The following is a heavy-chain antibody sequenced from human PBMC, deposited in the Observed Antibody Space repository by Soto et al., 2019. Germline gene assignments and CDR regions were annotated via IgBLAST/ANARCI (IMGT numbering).Heavy chain of an antibody. D-gene: IGHD4-17*01. CDR3: ARRYGDSFDY. V-gene: IGHV4-59*08. CDR2: IYYSGST. CDR1: GGSINSYY. Sequence: SETLSLTCTVSGGSINSYYWSWIRQPPGKGLEWIGYIYYSGSTNYNPSLKSRVTISVDTSKNQFSLKLSSVTAADTAVYYCARRYGDSFDYWGQGTLVTVSS. J-gene: IGHJ4*02.